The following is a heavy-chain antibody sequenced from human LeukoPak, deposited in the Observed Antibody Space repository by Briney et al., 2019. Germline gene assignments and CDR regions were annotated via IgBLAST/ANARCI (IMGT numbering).Heavy chain of an antibody. J-gene: IGHJ4*02. CDR2: INPNSGGT. CDR3: ARGAEYYYDSSGYPY. V-gene: IGHV1-2*02. D-gene: IGHD3-22*01. Sequence: ASVKVSCKASGYTFTAYYMHWVRQAPGQGLKWMGWINPNSGGTNYAQKFQGRVTMTTDTSTSTAYMELRSLRSDDTAVYYCARGAEYYYDSSGYPYWGQGTLVTVSS. CDR1: GYTFTAYY.